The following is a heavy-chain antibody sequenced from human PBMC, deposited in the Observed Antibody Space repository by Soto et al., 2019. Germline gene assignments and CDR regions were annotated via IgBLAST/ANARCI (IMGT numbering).Heavy chain of an antibody. CDR2: IDPSDSYT. D-gene: IGHD3-22*01. V-gene: IGHV5-10-1*01. CDR3: ARLPYYYDSSGSPFFDL. J-gene: IGHJ2*01. CDR1: GYSFTSYW. Sequence: SLKISCKGSGYSFTSYWISWVRQMPGKGLEWMGRIDPSDSYTNYSPSFQGHVTISADKSISTAYLQWSSLKASDTAMYYCARLPYYYDSSGSPFFDLWGRGTLVTVSS.